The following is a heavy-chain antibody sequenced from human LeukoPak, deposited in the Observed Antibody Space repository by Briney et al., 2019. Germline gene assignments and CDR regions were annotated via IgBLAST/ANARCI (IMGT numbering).Heavy chain of an antibody. V-gene: IGHV1-24*01. D-gene: IGHD5-18*01. CDR3: ATGRQLWLRPPFDY. CDR1: GYTLTELS. Sequence: ASVKVSCKVSGYTLTELSMHWVRPAPGKGLEWMGGFDPEDGETIYAQKFQGRVTMTEDTSTDTAYMELSSLRSEDTAVYYCATGRQLWLRPPFDYWGQGTLVTVSS. J-gene: IGHJ4*02. CDR2: FDPEDGET.